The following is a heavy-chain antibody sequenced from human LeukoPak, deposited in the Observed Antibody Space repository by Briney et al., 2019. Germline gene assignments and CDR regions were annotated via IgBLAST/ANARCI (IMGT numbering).Heavy chain of an antibody. CDR3: ARGPLYCSGGSCRKLEYFQH. V-gene: IGHV1-2*02. D-gene: IGHD2-15*01. Sequence: ASVKVSCKASGYTFTGYYMHWVRQAPGQGLEWMGWINPNSGGTDYAQKFQGRVTMTRDTSISTAYMELSRLRSDDTAVHYCARGPLYCSGGSCRKLEYFQHWGQGTLVTVSS. CDR2: INPNSGGT. J-gene: IGHJ1*01. CDR1: GYTFTGYY.